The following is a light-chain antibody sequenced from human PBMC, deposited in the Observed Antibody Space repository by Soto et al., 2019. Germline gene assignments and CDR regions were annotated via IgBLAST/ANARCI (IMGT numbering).Light chain of an antibody. CDR1: QSVSSSY. J-gene: IGKJ3*01. CDR2: GAS. CDR3: QSGT. V-gene: IGKV3-20*01. Sequence: IVLTQYPGTLSLSPGERATLSCTASQSVSSSYLAWYQQRPGQPPRLLIYGASISAAGIPARFSGSGSGTDFTLTISRLEPEDFAMYHCQSGTFGPGTKVDIK.